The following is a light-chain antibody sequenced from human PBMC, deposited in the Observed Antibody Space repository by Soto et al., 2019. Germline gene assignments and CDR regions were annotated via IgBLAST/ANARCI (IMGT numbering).Light chain of an antibody. CDR2: RNN. Sequence: QTVVTQPPSASGTPGQRVTISCSGSSSNIGSNYVYWYQQLPGTAPKLLIYRNNQRPSGVPDRFSGSKSGTSASLAISGLRSEDEACYYCAAWDDSLSGPWVFGGGTKLTVL. CDR3: AAWDDSLSGPWV. J-gene: IGLJ2*01. CDR1: SSNIGSNY. V-gene: IGLV1-47*01.